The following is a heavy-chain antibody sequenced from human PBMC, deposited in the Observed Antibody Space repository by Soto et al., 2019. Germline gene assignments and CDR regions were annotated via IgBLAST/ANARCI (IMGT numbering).Heavy chain of an antibody. CDR3: ARGRGVWYSRSWPSANNCPGCFDY. V-gene: IGHV4-34*01. D-gene: IGHD6-13*01. Sequence: KASETLSLTCAVYGGSFSGYYWSWIRQPPGKGLEWIGEINHSGSTNYNPSLKSRVTISVDTSKNQFSLKLSSVTAADTAVYYCARGRGVWYSRSWPSANNCPGCFDYWGQGTMVTVYS. CDR1: GGSFSGYY. J-gene: IGHJ4*02. CDR2: INHSGST.